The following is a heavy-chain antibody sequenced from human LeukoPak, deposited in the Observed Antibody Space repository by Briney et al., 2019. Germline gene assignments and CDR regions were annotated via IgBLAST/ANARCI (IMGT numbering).Heavy chain of an antibody. CDR1: GYTFTSYD. Sequence: ASVKVSSKASGYTFTSYDIYSVRQATGQGLEWMGWINPNIGNTGYAQKFQGRVTMTRNTSISTAYMDLSSLRSEDTAVYYCAKPRIAAADYWGQGTLVTVSS. V-gene: IGHV1-8*01. D-gene: IGHD6-13*01. CDR2: INPNIGNT. CDR3: AKPRIAAADY. J-gene: IGHJ4*02.